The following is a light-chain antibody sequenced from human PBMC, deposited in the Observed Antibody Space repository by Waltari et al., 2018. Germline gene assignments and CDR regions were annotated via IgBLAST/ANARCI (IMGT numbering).Light chain of an antibody. CDR3: QHYVRLPAT. V-gene: IGKV3-20*01. CDR1: QSAIRA. J-gene: IGKJ1*01. CDR2: GAS. Sequence: EIVLTQSPGSLSSSPGERVTLSCRASQSAIRALAWYQQKPGQDPRLLIFGASNRATGISDRFSGSGSETDFSLTISRLEPEDFAVYDCQHYVRLPATFGRGTKVEIK.